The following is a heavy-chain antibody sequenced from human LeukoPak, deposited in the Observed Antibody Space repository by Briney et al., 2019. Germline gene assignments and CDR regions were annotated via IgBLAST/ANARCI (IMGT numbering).Heavy chain of an antibody. CDR2: ISAYNGNT. CDR3: ARFYYDSSGYYWGHAFDI. J-gene: IGHJ3*02. V-gene: IGHV1-18*01. CDR1: GYTFTSYG. Sequence: ASVKVSCKAPGYTFTSYGISWVRQAPGQGLEWMGWISAYNGNTNYAQKLQGRVTMTTDTSTSTAYMELRSLRSDDTAVYYCARFYYDSSGYYWGHAFDIWGQGTMVTVSS. D-gene: IGHD3-22*01.